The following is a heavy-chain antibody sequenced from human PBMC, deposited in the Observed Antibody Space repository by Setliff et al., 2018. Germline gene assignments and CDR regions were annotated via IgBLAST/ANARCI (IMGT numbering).Heavy chain of an antibody. D-gene: IGHD3-10*01. CDR3: ARDHVYGSQYYYYYYGMDV. CDR1: GFTVSSNY. Sequence: GGSLRLSCAASGFTVSSNYMSWVRQAPGKGLEWVSVIYSGGSTYYADSVKGRFTISRDNSKNTLYLQMNSLRAEDTAVYYCARDHVYGSQYYYYYYGMDVWGQGTTVTVSS. CDR2: IYSGGST. J-gene: IGHJ6*02. V-gene: IGHV3-66*01.